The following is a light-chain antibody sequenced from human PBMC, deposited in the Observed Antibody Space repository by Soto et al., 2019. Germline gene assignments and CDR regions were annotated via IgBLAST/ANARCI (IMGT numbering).Light chain of an antibody. J-gene: IGKJ1*01. CDR3: QQYKSYWT. Sequence: DIQMTQSPSTLSASVGDRVTITCRASQSISSWLAWYQQKPWKAPKLLIYKASSLESGVPSRFSGSGSGTEFTLTITRLQPDDFAPYYCQQYKSYWTFGQGTKVEIK. CDR2: KAS. CDR1: QSISSW. V-gene: IGKV1-5*03.